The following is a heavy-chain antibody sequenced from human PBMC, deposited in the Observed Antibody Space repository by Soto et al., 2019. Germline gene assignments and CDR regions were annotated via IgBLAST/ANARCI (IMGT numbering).Heavy chain of an antibody. Sequence: EVQLVESGGGLVKPGGSLRLSCAASGFTFSRYSMNWVRQAPGKGLEWVSSISSSSSYIYYADSVKGRFTISRDNAKNSLYLQMNSLRAEDTAVYYCARYVVVDNWNDLEVDYWGQGTLVTVSS. J-gene: IGHJ4*02. CDR3: ARYVVVDNWNDLEVDY. V-gene: IGHV3-21*01. D-gene: IGHD1-1*01. CDR2: ISSSSSYI. CDR1: GFTFSRYS.